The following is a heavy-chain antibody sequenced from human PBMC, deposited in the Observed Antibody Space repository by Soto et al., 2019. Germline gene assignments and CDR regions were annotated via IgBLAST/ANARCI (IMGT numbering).Heavy chain of an antibody. CDR2: IGGRGGNT. Sequence: EVHLLESGGGLVQRGGSLRLSCVASGFTFNNYAMNWVRQAPGKGLEWVSNIGGRGGNTFYADSMRGRFTISRDNSKNTVYSQMNNLRVEDSAPYYCAKPSAYGDFAGSFDSWGQGTLVTVSP. CDR1: GFTFNNYA. V-gene: IGHV3-23*01. J-gene: IGHJ4*02. D-gene: IGHD4-17*01. CDR3: AKPSAYGDFAGSFDS.